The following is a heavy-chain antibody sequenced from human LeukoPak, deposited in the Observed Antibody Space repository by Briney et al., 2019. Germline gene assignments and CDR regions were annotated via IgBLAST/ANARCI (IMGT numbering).Heavy chain of an antibody. CDR3: AGRGTGTTLAFDY. CDR2: IYPGDSDT. CDR1: GYSFTSYW. J-gene: IGHJ4*02. Sequence: GESLKISCKGSGYSFTSYWIGWVRQLPGKGLEWMGIIYPGDSDTRYSPSFQGQVTISADKSISTAYLQWSSLKASDTAIYYCAGRGTGTTLAFDYWGQGTLVTVSS. D-gene: IGHD1-1*01. V-gene: IGHV5-51*01.